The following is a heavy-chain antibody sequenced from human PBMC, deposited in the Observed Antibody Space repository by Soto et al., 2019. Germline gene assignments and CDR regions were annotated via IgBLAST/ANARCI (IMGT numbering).Heavy chain of an antibody. CDR2: IDWDDDK. J-gene: IGHJ4*02. D-gene: IGHD2-15*01. V-gene: IGHV2-70*04. Sequence: XGRTLGNPTQALTLTCPFSGFSLSTSGMRVSWIRQPPGKALEWLARIDWDDDKFYSTSLKTRLTISKDTSKNQVVLTMTNMDPVDTATYYCAREYGGFDYWGQGTLVTVS. CDR3: AREYGGFDY. CDR1: GFSLSTSGMR.